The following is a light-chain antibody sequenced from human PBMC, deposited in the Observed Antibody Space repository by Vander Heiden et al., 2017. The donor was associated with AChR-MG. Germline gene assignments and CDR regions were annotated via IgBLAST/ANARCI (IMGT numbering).Light chain of an antibody. J-gene: IGLJ1*01. CDR3: ATWDDSLTAYF. CDR1: SSNIGSNP. CDR2: SDD. Sequence: QSVLAQPPSASGTPGQRVTVSCSGSSSNIGSNPVNWYQQVPGRAPKLLINSDDHRPSGVPDRFSGSRSGTSASLAITGLQSEDEAVYYCATWDDSLTAYFFGPGTTVTVL. V-gene: IGLV1-44*01.